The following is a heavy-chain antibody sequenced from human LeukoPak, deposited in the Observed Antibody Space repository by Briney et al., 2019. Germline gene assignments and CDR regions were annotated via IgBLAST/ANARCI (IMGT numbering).Heavy chain of an antibody. CDR1: RFTFSSYA. D-gene: IGHD4-17*01. CDR3: ARKDGDRSLTGYFDY. CDR2: ISGSGSST. J-gene: IGHJ4*02. Sequence: GGSLRLSCAASRFTFSSYAMSWVRQAPGKGLEWVSAISGSGSSTCYADSVKGRFTISRDNSKNTLYLQMNSLRAEDTAVYYCARKDGDRSLTGYFDYWGQGTLVTVSS. V-gene: IGHV3-23*01.